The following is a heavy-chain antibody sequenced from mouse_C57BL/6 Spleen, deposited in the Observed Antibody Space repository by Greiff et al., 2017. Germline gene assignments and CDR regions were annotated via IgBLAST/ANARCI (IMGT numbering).Heavy chain of an antibody. CDR1: GYTFTSYW. V-gene: IGHV1-55*01. CDR3: ARDGSSYVGYFDV. D-gene: IGHD1-1*01. Sequence: VQLQQSGAELVKPGASVKMSCKASGYTFTSYWITWVKQRPGQGLEWIGDIYPGSGSTNYNEKFKSKATLTVDTSSSTAYMQLSSLTSEDSAVYYCARDGSSYVGYFDVWGTGTTVTVSS. J-gene: IGHJ1*03. CDR2: IYPGSGST.